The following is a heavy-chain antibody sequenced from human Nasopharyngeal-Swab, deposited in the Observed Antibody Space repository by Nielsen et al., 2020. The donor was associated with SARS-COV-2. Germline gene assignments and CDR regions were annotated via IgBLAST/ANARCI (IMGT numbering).Heavy chain of an antibody. CDR3: ARGRRVPGAVAGTREYYFDY. Sequence: ASVKVSFQASGSTFTSYDINWVRQATGQGLEWMGWMNPNSGNTGYAQKFQGRVTMTRNTSISTAYMELSSLRSEDTAVYYCARGRRVPGAVAGTREYYFDYWGQGTLVTVSS. CDR2: MNPNSGNT. V-gene: IGHV1-8*01. J-gene: IGHJ4*02. CDR1: GSTFTSYD. D-gene: IGHD6-19*01.